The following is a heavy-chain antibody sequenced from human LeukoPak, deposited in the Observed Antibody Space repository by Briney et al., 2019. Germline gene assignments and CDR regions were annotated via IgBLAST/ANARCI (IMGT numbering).Heavy chain of an antibody. Sequence: SETLSLTCTVSGGSISSYYWSWIRQPPGKGLEWIGYIYYSGSTNYNPSLKSRVTISVDTSKNQFSLKLSSVTAADTAVYYCARIAVPFRLDPWGQGTLVTVSS. CDR2: IYYSGST. CDR3: ARIAVPFRLDP. D-gene: IGHD2/OR15-2a*01. V-gene: IGHV4-59*08. CDR1: GGSISSYY. J-gene: IGHJ5*02.